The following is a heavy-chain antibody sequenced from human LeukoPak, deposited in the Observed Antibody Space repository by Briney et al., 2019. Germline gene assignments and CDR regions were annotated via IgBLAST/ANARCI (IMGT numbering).Heavy chain of an antibody. J-gene: IGHJ4*02. Sequence: GGSLRLSCAASGVTFDDYAMHWVRQAPGKGREWVSGISWNSGIIGYADSVKGRFTISRDNAKNSLYLQMNSLRAEDTALYYFAKDYIPNALWSAYLGYFDYSGQATLVTVSS. CDR1: GVTFDDYA. CDR3: AKDYIPNALWSAYLGYFDY. V-gene: IGHV3-9*01. D-gene: IGHD3-3*01. CDR2: ISWNSGII.